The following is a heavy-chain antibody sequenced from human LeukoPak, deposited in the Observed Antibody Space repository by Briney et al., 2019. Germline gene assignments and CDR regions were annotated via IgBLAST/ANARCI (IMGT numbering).Heavy chain of an antibody. CDR1: GFTFSSYG. V-gene: IGHV3-33*06. CDR3: AKLYGVAVAADDAFDI. CDR2: IWYDGSNK. D-gene: IGHD6-19*01. J-gene: IGHJ3*02. Sequence: SGRSLRLSCAAFGFTFSSYGMHWVRQAPGKGLEWVAVIWYDGSNKYYADSVKGRFTISRDNSKDTLYLQMNSLRAEDTAVYYCAKLYGVAVAADDAFDIWGQGTMVTVSS.